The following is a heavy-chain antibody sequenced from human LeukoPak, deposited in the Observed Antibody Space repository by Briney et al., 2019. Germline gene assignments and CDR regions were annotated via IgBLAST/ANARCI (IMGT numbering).Heavy chain of an antibody. V-gene: IGHV1-2*02. CDR2: INLNSGGR. Sequence: GASLKVSCKPSGYTFTDYNIHWVRQTPRQGLEWMGWINLNSGGRKFAQKFQGRVTMTRDTSITTAYMELSSLRSNDTDVYFCARWNTSMVTLDYWGQGTPVTVSS. CDR1: GYTFTDYN. CDR3: ARWNTSMVTLDY. D-gene: IGHD5-18*01. J-gene: IGHJ4*02.